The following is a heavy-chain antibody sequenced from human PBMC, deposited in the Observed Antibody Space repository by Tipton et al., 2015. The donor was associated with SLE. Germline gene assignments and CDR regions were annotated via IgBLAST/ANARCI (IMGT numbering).Heavy chain of an antibody. J-gene: IGHJ4*02. Sequence: GSLRLSCAASGFTFSVYAMAWIRQAPGRGLESVSFINDRGDKTAYVDSVRGRFTISRDNSKNTVYLQMNSLRAEDTAVYFCARDATASRYDWNYGYYFDYWGQGMLVTVSS. D-gene: IGHD1-7*01. CDR2: INDRGDKT. V-gene: IGHV3-23*01. CDR1: GFTFSVYA. CDR3: ARDATASRYDWNYGYYFDY.